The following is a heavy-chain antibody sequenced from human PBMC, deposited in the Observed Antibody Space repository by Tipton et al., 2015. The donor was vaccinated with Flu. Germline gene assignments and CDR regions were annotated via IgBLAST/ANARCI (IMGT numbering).Heavy chain of an antibody. CDR3: ARGLGGNNPY. V-gene: IGHV4-34*11. J-gene: IGHJ4*02. CDR2: FYHTGDT. Sequence: TLSLTCAVYGGSFSAYYWSWIRQPPGKGLEWVGYFYHTGDTNYNPSLASRVTISVDMSTNQLSLHLRSVTAADTAVYYCARGLGGNNPYWGRGTLVTVSS. D-gene: IGHD1-14*01. CDR1: GGSFSAYY.